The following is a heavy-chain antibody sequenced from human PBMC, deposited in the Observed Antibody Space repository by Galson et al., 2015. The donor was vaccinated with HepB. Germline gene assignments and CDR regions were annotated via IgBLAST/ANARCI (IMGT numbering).Heavy chain of an antibody. D-gene: IGHD3-16*02. CDR2: IDPSDSYT. CDR3: ARYPPRGDYVWGSYRYPRGDY. CDR1: GYSFTSYW. Sequence: QSGAEVKKPGESLRISCKGSGYSFTSYWISWVRQMPGKGLEWMGRIDPSDSYTNYSPSFQGHVTISADKSISTAYLQWSSLKASDTAMYYCARYPPRGDYVWGSYRYPRGDYWGQGTLVTVSS. V-gene: IGHV5-10-1*01. J-gene: IGHJ4*02.